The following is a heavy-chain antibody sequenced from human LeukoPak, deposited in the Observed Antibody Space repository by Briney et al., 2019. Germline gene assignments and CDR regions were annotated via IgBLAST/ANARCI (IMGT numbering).Heavy chain of an antibody. CDR1: GFTFSSFW. Sequence: GGSLRLSCAASGFTFSSFWMTWVRQAPEKGLEWVASVSQDGSDSYYVDSVKGRFTISRDNAKNSLYLQMNSLRAEDTAMYYCAREASYGDYGFDPWGQGTLVTVSS. CDR3: AREASYGDYGFDP. V-gene: IGHV3-7*01. D-gene: IGHD4-17*01. J-gene: IGHJ5*02. CDR2: VSQDGSDS.